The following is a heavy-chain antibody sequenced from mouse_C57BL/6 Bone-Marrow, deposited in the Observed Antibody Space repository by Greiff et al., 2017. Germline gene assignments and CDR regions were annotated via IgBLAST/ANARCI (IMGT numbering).Heavy chain of an antibody. Sequence: QVQLQQSGAELARPGASVKLSCTASGYTFTSYGISWVKQRTGQGLEWIGEIYPRSGNTYYNEKFKGKATLTADKSSSTAYMELRSLTSEDSAVYFCAIHGSSYLYAMDYWGQGTSVTVSS. CDR1: GYTFTSYG. D-gene: IGHD1-1*01. CDR2: IYPRSGNT. CDR3: AIHGSSYLYAMDY. V-gene: IGHV1-81*01. J-gene: IGHJ4*01.